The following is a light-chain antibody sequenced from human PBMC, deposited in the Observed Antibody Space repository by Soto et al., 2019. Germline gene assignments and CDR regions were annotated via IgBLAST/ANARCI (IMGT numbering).Light chain of an antibody. CDR3: QQANSFPFT. V-gene: IGKV3-20*01. CDR1: RSLSDNH. Sequence: EIVLTQSPGTLSLSPGERAALSCRASRSLSDNHLAWYQQRPGQAPRLLIYAASSLQSGVPSRFSGSGSGTDFTLTISSLQPEDFATYYCQQANSFPFTFGPGTKVDIK. J-gene: IGKJ3*01. CDR2: AAS.